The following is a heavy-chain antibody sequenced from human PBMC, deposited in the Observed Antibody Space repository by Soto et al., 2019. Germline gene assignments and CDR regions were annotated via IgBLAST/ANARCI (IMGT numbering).Heavy chain of an antibody. J-gene: IGHJ6*02. Sequence: EVQLVESGGGLVQPVGSLRLSCAASGFTFSSYSMNWVRQAPGKGLEWVSYISSSSSTIYYADSVKGRFTISRDNAKNSLYLQMNSLRDEDTAVYYCARTYYYDSSGYYYLGYYYYYGMDVWGQGTTVTVSS. CDR2: ISSSSSTI. CDR3: ARTYYYDSSGYYYLGYYYYYGMDV. D-gene: IGHD3-22*01. CDR1: GFTFSSYS. V-gene: IGHV3-48*02.